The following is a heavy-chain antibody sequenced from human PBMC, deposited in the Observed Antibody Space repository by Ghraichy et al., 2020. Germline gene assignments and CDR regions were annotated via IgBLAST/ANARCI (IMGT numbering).Heavy chain of an antibody. J-gene: IGHJ4*02. CDR2: ISYDGSNK. V-gene: IGHV3-30*04. CDR1: GFTFSSYA. CDR3: ARDSFGELWFGELFRRGDY. Sequence: GGSLRLSCAASGFTFSSYAMHWVRQAPGKGLEWVAVISYDGSNKYYADSVKGRFTISRDNSKNTLYLQMNSLRAEDTAVYYCARDSFGELWFGELFRRGDYWGQGTLVTVTS. D-gene: IGHD3-10*01.